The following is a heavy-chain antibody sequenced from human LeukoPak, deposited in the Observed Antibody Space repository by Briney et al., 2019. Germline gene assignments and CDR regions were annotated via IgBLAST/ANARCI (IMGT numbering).Heavy chain of an antibody. CDR2: INHNGNVN. J-gene: IGHJ6*02. CDR3: ARGGGLDV. Sequence: GGSLRLSCVASGFAFSSYWMNWARQAPGKGLEWVASINHNGNVNYYVDSVKGRFTISRDNAKNSLYLQVSNLRVEDTAVYFCARGGGLDVWGQGATATVSS. D-gene: IGHD3-16*01. CDR1: GFAFSSYW. V-gene: IGHV3-7*03.